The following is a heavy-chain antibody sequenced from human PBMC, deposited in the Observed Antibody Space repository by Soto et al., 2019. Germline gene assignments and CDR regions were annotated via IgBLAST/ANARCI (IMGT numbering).Heavy chain of an antibody. Sequence: QVTLKESGPVLVKPTETLTVRCTVSGLSITDSEMGVSWIRQPPGQPLEWLAHIDSSGEKSYRTFLKSRLAISKDTSKSQIGLTMTNIDPADTATYYCARRHLAVAVSPWFDPWGQGIPVTVSS. V-gene: IGHV2-26*01. CDR2: IDSSGEK. D-gene: IGHD6-19*01. J-gene: IGHJ5*02. CDR3: ARRHLAVAVSPWFDP. CDR1: GLSITDSEMG.